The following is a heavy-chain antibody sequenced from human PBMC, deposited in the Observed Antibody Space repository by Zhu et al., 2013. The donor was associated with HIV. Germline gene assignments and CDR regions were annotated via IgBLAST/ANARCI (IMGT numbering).Heavy chain of an antibody. V-gene: IGHV1-69*01. CDR1: GGTFSSYA. CDR3: ARVTALRYFDWADGYSSGWFDP. CDR2: INPIFGTS. D-gene: IGHD3-9*01. Sequence: QVQLVQSGAEVKKPGSSVKVSCKASGGTFSSYAINWVRQAPGQGLEWMGGINPIFGTSNYAQKFQGRVTITADESTSTAYMELSSLRSEDTAVYYCARVTALRYFDWADGYSSGWFDPWGQGTLVTVSS. J-gene: IGHJ5*02.